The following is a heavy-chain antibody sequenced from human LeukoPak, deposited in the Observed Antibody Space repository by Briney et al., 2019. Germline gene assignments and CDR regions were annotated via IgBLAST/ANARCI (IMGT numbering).Heavy chain of an antibody. Sequence: GGSLRLSCAASGFTFSSYSMNWVRQAPGKGLEWVSSISSSSSSYIYYADSVKGRFTISRDNAKNSLYLQMNSLRAEDTAVYYCARERLYSGSYCRAFDIWGQGTMVTVSS. CDR1: GFTFSSYS. J-gene: IGHJ3*02. V-gene: IGHV3-21*01. CDR2: ISSSSSSYI. CDR3: ARERLYSGSYCRAFDI. D-gene: IGHD1-26*01.